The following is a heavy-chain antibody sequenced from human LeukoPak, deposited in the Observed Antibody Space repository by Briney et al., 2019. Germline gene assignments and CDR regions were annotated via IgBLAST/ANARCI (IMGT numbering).Heavy chain of an antibody. CDR1: GFTFSLFW. CDR3: ARSGAIGTVDY. CDR2: INHEGSKT. V-gene: IGHV3-7*03. Sequence: GGSLRLSCAASGFTFSLFWMSWVRQAPGEGLEWVANINHEGSKTYYVDSVEGRFTISRDNANNSLYLQMNSLRAEDTAVYYCARSGAIGTVDYWGPGTLVTVSS. J-gene: IGHJ4*02. D-gene: IGHD1-1*01.